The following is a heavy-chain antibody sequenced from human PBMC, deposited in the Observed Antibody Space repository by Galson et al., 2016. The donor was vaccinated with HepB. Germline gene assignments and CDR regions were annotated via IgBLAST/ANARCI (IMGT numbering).Heavy chain of an antibody. D-gene: IGHD1-20*01. CDR1: GGSFSGYY. V-gene: IGHV4-34*01. J-gene: IGHJ5*02. Sequence: SETLSLTCAVSGGSFSGYYWTWIRQPPGKGLEWIGEINHSGSTNYNPSLKSRVTISVDTSKDQFSLKLKSVTAADTAVYYCAVLTGDRSRWSDPWGQGTLVTVSS. CDR3: AVLTGDRSRWSDP. CDR2: INHSGST.